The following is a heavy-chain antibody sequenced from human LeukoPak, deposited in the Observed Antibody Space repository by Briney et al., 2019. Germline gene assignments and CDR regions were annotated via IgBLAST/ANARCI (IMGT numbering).Heavy chain of an antibody. Sequence: SETLSLTCAVYGGPFNAYFWSWIRQPPGKGLEWIGEITHSGSTKYNTPLKSRVTISLDTSKNQFSLKLSSVTAADTAVYYCARGPIGYYYGLDVWGQGTTVTVSS. J-gene: IGHJ6*02. CDR2: ITHSGST. CDR3: ARGPIGYYYGLDV. CDR1: GGPFNAYF. D-gene: IGHD3-16*02. V-gene: IGHV4-34*01.